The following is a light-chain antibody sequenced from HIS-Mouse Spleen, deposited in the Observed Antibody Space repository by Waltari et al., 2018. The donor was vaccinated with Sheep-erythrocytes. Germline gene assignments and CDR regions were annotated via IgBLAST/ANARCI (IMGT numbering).Light chain of an antibody. Sequence: SYELTQPPSVSVSPGHTASITCSGDNLGDKYACWYQQKPGQSPVLVIYQESKRPSGIPERFSGSNSGNTATLTISGTQAMDEADYYCQAWDSSTAVFGGGTKLTVL. CDR2: QES. V-gene: IGLV3-1*01. CDR1: NLGDKY. J-gene: IGLJ2*01. CDR3: QAWDSSTAV.